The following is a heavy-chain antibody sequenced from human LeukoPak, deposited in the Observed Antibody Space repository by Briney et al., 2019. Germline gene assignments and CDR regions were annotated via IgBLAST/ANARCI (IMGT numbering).Heavy chain of an antibody. V-gene: IGHV3-15*01. CDR2: IKSKTDGGTT. D-gene: IGHD1-26*01. CDR3: TTESRLGATPFDY. J-gene: IGHJ4*02. Sequence: GGSLRLSCAASGFTFSNAWMSWVRQAPGKGLEWVGRIKSKTDGGTTDYAAPVKGRFTISRDDSKNTLYLQMNSLKTEDTAVYYCTTESRLGATPFDYWGQGTLVTVSS. CDR1: GFTFSNAW.